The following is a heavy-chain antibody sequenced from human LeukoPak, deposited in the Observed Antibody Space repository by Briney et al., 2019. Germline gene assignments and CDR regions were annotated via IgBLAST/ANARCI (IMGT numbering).Heavy chain of an antibody. Sequence: KPSETLSLTCTVSGGSISSSSYYWGWIRQPPGKGLEWIGSIYYSGSTYYNPSLKSRVTISVDTSKNQFSLKLSSVTAADTAVYYCARRVYSSGYLGAFDIWRQGAMVTVSS. CDR1: GGSISSSSYY. J-gene: IGHJ3*02. CDR3: ARRVYSSGYLGAFDI. CDR2: IYYSGST. V-gene: IGHV4-39*01. D-gene: IGHD5-18*01.